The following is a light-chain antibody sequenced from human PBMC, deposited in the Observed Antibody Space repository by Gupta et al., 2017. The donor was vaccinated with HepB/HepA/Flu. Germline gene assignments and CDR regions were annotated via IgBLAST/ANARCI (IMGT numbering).Light chain of an antibody. V-gene: IGLV1-51*02. Sequence: QSPFTQPPSLSPAFGQKVTISCSGSSSNIGNNYVSSYQQLPGSDPKLLIYEGNKRRSGISDRFSGSKSGTSGTLGITVLQTGDEAEYYCGTWDSSVGAAVFGGGTELTVL. CDR2: EGN. CDR1: SSNIGNNY. CDR3: GTWDSSVGAAV. J-gene: IGLJ2*01.